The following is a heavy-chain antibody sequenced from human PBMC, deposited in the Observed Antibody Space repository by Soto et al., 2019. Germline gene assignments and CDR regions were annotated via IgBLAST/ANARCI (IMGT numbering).Heavy chain of an antibody. CDR3: ARDPKGSGQGGMDV. CDR2: IYSGGST. D-gene: IGHD2-15*01. J-gene: IGHJ6*02. Sequence: HPGGSLRLSCAASGFTVSSNYMSWVRQAPGKGLEWVSVIYSGGSTYYADSVKGRFTISRDNSKNTLYLQMNSLRAEDTAVYYCARDPKGSGQGGMDVWGQGTTVTVSS. CDR1: GFTVSSNY. V-gene: IGHV3-53*01.